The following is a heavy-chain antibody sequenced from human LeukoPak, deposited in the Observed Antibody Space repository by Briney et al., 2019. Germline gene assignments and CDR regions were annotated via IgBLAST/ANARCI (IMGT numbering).Heavy chain of an antibody. V-gene: IGHV4-34*01. CDR1: GGSFSGYY. CDR3: ARDLTDRSIVGASSAQYYFDY. D-gene: IGHD1-26*01. CDR2: INHSGST. Sequence: SETLSLTCAVYGGSFSGYYWSWIRQPPGKGLEWIGEINHSGSTNYNPSLKSRATMSVATSKTQFSLKLSSITAAATAWYYYARDLTDRSIVGASSAQYYFDYWGQGTLVTVSS. J-gene: IGHJ4*02.